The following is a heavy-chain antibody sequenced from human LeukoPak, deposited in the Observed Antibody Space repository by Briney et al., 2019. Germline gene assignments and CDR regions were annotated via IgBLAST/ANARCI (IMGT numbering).Heavy chain of an antibody. J-gene: IGHJ6*02. CDR1: GFTFSNYW. CDR3: ARHSYHALDV. CDR2: VKLDGSEK. Sequence: GGSLRLSCAASGFTFSNYWMTWVRQATGKGLEWVANVKLDGSEKYDVDPVKGRFTISRDNAKNSLFLQMNSLRVEDTAVYYCARHSYHALDVWGQGTTVTVSS. D-gene: IGHD3-16*01. V-gene: IGHV3-7*01.